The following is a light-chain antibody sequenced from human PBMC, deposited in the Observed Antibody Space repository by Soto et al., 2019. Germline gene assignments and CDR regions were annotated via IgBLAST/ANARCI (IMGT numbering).Light chain of an antibody. J-gene: IGLJ1*01. Sequence: QSVLTQPASVSGSPGQSITISCTGTSSEVGGYNYVSWYQQHPGKAPKLMIYDVSNRPSGVSNRFSGSKSGNTASLTISGRQAEDEADYYCSSYTSSSTYVFGTGTKLTLL. CDR1: SSEVGGYNY. V-gene: IGLV2-14*01. CDR2: DVS. CDR3: SSYTSSSTYV.